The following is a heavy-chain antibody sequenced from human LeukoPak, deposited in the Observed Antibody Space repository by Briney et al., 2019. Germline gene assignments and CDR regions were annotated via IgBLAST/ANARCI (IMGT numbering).Heavy chain of an antibody. Sequence: GESLKISCKGSGYSSTSYRIGWVRQMPGKGLEWMGIIYPGDSDTRYSPSFQGQVTISADKSISTAYLQWSSLKASDTAMYYCARQNDILTGYYPYWGQGTLVTVSS. J-gene: IGHJ4*02. CDR2: IYPGDSDT. V-gene: IGHV5-51*01. D-gene: IGHD3-9*01. CDR3: ARQNDILTGYYPY. CDR1: GYSSTSYR.